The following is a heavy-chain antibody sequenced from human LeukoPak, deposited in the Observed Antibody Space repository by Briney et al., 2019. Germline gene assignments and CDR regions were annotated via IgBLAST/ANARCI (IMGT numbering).Heavy chain of an antibody. CDR1: GGSLSSSSYY. D-gene: IGHD3-3*02. Sequence: SETLSLTCTVSGGSLSSSSYYWGWIRQPPGKGLEWIGSIYYSGSTYYNPSLKSRVTISVDTSKNQFSLKLSSVTAADTAVYYCAMALNWFDPWGQGTLVTVSS. CDR3: AMALNWFDP. J-gene: IGHJ5*02. V-gene: IGHV4-39*01. CDR2: IYYSGST.